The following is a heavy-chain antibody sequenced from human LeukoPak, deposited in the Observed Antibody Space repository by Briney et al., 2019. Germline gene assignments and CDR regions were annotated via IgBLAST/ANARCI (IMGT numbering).Heavy chain of an antibody. D-gene: IGHD6-13*01. J-gene: IGHJ5*02. CDR3: ARDERAGSWYSIGWFDP. V-gene: IGHV3-21*01. CDR1: GFTFSSYS. CDR2: ISSSSSYI. Sequence: NTGGSLRLSCAASGFTFSSYSMNWVRQAPGKGLEWVSSISSSSSYIYYADSVKGRFTISRDNAKNSLYLQMNSLRAEDTAVYYCARDERAGSWYSIGWFDPWGQGTLVTVSS.